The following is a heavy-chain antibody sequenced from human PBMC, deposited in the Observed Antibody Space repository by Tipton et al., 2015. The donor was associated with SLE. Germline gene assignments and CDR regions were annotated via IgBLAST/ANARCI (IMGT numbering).Heavy chain of an antibody. Sequence: QSGAEVKKPGSSVKVSCKASGGPFSSYTLSWVRQAPGQGLEWMGRIIPILGIPNYAQKFQGRVTITADKSTSTAYMELISLRSEDTAVYYCARDHGDNSFDYWGQGTLVTVSS. V-gene: IGHV1-69*04. CDR2: IIPILGIP. D-gene: IGHD4-17*01. CDR1: GGPFSSYT. CDR3: ARDHGDNSFDY. J-gene: IGHJ4*02.